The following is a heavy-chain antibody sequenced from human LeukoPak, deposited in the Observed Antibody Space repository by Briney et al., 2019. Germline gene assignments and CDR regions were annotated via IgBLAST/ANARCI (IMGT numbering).Heavy chain of an antibody. D-gene: IGHD7-27*01. CDR3: GRGHWGLDY. CDR1: GFTFSDSY. J-gene: IGHJ4*02. Sequence: PGGSLRLSCAASGFTFSDSYMTWIRQAPGKGLGWVAFIDKSGGTTYYADSVKGRFTISRDNAKSSLYLEMNSLRAEDTAVYYCGRGHWGLDYWGQGTLVTVSS. CDR2: IDKSGGTT. V-gene: IGHV3-11*04.